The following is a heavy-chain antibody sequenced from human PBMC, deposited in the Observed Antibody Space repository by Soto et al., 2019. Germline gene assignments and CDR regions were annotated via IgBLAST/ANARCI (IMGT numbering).Heavy chain of an antibody. CDR2: IIPIFGTA. CDR3: ARGGPRVYCSGGSCYTPTQNWFDP. V-gene: IGHV1-69*13. J-gene: IGHJ5*02. Sequence: GASVKVSCKASGGTFSSYAISWVRQAPGQGLEWMGGIIPIFGTANHAQKFQGRVTITADESTSTAYMELSSLRSEDTAVYYCARGGPRVYCSGGSCYTPTQNWFDPWGQGTLVTVSS. D-gene: IGHD2-15*01. CDR1: GGTFSSYA.